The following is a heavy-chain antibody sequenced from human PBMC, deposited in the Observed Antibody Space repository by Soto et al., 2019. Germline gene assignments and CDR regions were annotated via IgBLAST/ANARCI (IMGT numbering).Heavy chain of an antibody. CDR3: ARRSSGTYGVDS. Sequence: QVQLVDSGGGVVQPGTSLRLSCAASGFTFSTYGMHWVRQAPGKGLEWVAVIWSDGSKKYYADSVKGRFSISRDNSKNTLYLQMDSLRAEDTAVYYCARRSSGTYGVDSWGQGTLVTVSS. V-gene: IGHV3-33*01. CDR1: GFTFSTYG. CDR2: IWSDGSKK. D-gene: IGHD1-26*01. J-gene: IGHJ4*02.